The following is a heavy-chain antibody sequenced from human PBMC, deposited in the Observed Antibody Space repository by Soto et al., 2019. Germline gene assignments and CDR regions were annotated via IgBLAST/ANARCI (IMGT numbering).Heavy chain of an antibody. CDR3: ARGQGPNTRAAQKESYLDY. V-gene: IGHV4-31*03. Sequence: SETLSLTCTVSGGSISSGGYYWSWIRQHPGKGLEWIGYIYYSVSTYYNPSLKSRVTISVDTSKNQFSLKLSSVTAADTAVYYCARGQGPNTRAAQKESYLDYWGQGTLVTVSS. CDR2: IYYSVST. J-gene: IGHJ4*02. CDR1: GGSISSGGYY. D-gene: IGHD6-6*01.